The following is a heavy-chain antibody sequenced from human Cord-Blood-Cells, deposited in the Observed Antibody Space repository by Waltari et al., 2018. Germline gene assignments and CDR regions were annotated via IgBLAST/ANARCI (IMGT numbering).Heavy chain of an antibody. J-gene: IGHJ6*02. CDR3: ARDLAAYCGGDCYPYYYYYGMDV. Sequence: QVQLVESGGGVVQPGRSLRLSCAASGFTFSSYAMHWVRQVPGTGLEWVAVISYDGSNNYYAHSVKGRFTISRDNSKNTLYLQMNSLRAEDTAVYYCARDLAAYCGGDCYPYYYYYGMDVWGQGTTVTVSS. V-gene: IGHV3-30*04. D-gene: IGHD2-21*02. CDR2: ISYDGSNN. CDR1: GFTFSSYA.